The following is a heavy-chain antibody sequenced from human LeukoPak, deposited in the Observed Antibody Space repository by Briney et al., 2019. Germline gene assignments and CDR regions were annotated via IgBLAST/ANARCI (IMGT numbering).Heavy chain of an antibody. J-gene: IGHJ4*02. CDR3: ARVPSGRRTYYYDSSGYQFDY. D-gene: IGHD3-22*01. CDR2: ISAYNGNT. Sequence: ASVKVSCKASGYTFTSYGISWVLQAPGQGLEWMGWISAYNGNTNYAQKFQGRVTMTTDTSTSTAYMELRSLRSDDTAVYYCARVPSGRRTYYYDSSGYQFDYWGQGTLVTVSS. V-gene: IGHV1-18*01. CDR1: GYTFTSYG.